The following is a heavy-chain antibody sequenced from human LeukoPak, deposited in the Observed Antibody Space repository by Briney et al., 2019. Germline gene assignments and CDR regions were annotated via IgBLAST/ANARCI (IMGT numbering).Heavy chain of an antibody. D-gene: IGHD5-18*01. J-gene: IGHJ4*02. CDR1: GGSISSYY. Sequence: SETLSLTCSVSGGSISSYYWSWIRQPPGKGLEWIGYIYYSGSTNYNPSLKSRVTISIDTSKNQFSLNLSSVTAADTAVYYCARGASGYSYGWGQGTLVTVSS. CDR2: IYYSGST. V-gene: IGHV4-59*01. CDR3: ARGASGYSYG.